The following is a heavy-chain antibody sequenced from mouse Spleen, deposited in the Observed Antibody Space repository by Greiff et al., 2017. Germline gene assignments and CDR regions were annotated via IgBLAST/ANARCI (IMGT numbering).Heavy chain of an antibody. CDR1: GYSITSGYY. V-gene: IGHV3-6*01. Sequence: EVQLQQSGPGLVKPSQSLSLTCSVTGYSITSGYYWNWLRQFPGNKLEWMGYISYDGSNNYNPSLKNRISITRDTSKNQFFLKLNSVTTEDTATYYCARDTLLGLWGQGTTLTVSS. CDR2: ISYDGSN. D-gene: IGHD4-1*01. J-gene: IGHJ2*01. CDR3: ARDTLLGL.